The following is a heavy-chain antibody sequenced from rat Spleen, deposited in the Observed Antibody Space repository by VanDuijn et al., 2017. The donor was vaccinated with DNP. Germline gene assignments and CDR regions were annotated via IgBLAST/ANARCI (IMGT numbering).Heavy chain of an antibody. CDR3: TSDSLNSSSFVY. CDR1: GFSLTTYS. Sequence: QVQLKESGPGLVQPSETLSLTCTVSGFSLTTYSVSWVRPPSGKGPEWMGKMWYDGDTAYNSALKSRLSISRDTSKSQVFLKMNSLQTDDTGTYYCTSDSLNSSSFVYWGQGSLVTVSS. D-gene: IGHD1-2*01. V-gene: IGHV2-63*01. J-gene: IGHJ3*01. CDR2: MWYDGDT.